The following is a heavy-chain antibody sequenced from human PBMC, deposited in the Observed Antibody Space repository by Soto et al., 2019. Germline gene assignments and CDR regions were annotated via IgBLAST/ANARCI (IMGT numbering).Heavy chain of an antibody. CDR1: GGSFSGYY. D-gene: IGHD1-26*01. CDR2: INHSGST. CDR3: ARGTRREVYYMDV. V-gene: IGHV4-34*01. Sequence: QVQLQQWGAGLLKPSETLSLTCAVYGGSFSGYYWSWIRQPPGKGLEWIGEINHSGSTNYNPSLKSRVTISVDTSKNQFSLKLSSATAADTAVYYCARGTRREVYYMDVWGKGTTVTVSS. J-gene: IGHJ6*03.